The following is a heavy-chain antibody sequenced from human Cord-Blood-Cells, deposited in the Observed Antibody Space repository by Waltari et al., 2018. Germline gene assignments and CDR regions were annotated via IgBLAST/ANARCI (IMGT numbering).Heavy chain of an antibody. V-gene: IGHV2-5*01. CDR3: AHTSYYYGSGSYYNY. CDR1: GFSLSTSGVG. J-gene: IGHJ4*02. CDR2: SYWNDAK. Sequence: QITLKESGPTLVKPTQTLTLTCTFSGFSLSTSGVGVGWIRQPPGKALEWLALSYWNDAKRYSPSLKSRLTITKDTAKNQVVLTMTNMDPVETATYYCAHTSYYYGSGSYYNYWGQGTLVTVSS. D-gene: IGHD3-10*01.